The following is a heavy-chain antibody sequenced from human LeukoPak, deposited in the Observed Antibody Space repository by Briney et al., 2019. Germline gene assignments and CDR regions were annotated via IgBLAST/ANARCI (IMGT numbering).Heavy chain of an antibody. CDR3: ARDPRSVAGHGMDY. CDR1: GFTFDDYG. CDR2: INWNGGST. D-gene: IGHD6-19*01. J-gene: IGHJ4*02. Sequence: GGSLRLPCAASGFTFDDYGMSWVRQAPGKGLEWVSGINWNGGSTGYADSVKGRFTISRDNAKNSLYLQMNSLRAEDTAVYYCARDPRSVAGHGMDYWGQGTLVTVSS. V-gene: IGHV3-20*04.